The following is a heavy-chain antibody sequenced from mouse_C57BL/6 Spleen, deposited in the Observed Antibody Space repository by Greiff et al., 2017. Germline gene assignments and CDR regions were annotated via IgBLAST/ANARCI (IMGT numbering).Heavy chain of an antibody. CDR3: AGYGEAMDY. D-gene: IGHD2-14*01. CDR2: IYPGDGDT. Sequence: QVQLQQSGPELVKPGASVKISCKASGYAFSSSWMNWVKQRPGKGLEWIGRIYPGDGDTNYNGKFKGKATLTADKSSSTAYMQLSSLTSEDSAVSFCAGYGEAMDYWGQGTSVTVSS. V-gene: IGHV1-82*01. J-gene: IGHJ4*01. CDR1: GYAFSSSW.